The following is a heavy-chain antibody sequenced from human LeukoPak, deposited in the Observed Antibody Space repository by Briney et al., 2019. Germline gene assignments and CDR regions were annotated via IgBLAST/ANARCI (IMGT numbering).Heavy chain of an antibody. Sequence: GGSLRLSCAASGFSVGNYWMHWVRQAPGKGLEWVSVIYSGGSTDYADSVKGRFTISRDNSKNTLYLQMNSLRAEDTAVYYCARDRYGDYFDYWGQGTRVTVSS. D-gene: IGHD4-17*01. CDR3: ARDRYGDYFDY. CDR1: GFSVGNYW. CDR2: IYSGGST. V-gene: IGHV3-66*01. J-gene: IGHJ4*02.